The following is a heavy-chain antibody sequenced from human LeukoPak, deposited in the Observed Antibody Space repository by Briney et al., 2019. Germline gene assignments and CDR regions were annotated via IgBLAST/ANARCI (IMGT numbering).Heavy chain of an antibody. V-gene: IGHV4-61*02. CDR2: IYTSGST. CDR3: ARGSSRFGVVTPFDY. J-gene: IGHJ4*02. D-gene: IGHD3-3*01. CDR1: GGSISSGSYY. Sequence: PSETLSLTCTVSGGSISSGSYYWSWIRQPAGKGLEWIGRIYTSGSTNYNPSLKSRVTISVDTSKNQFSLKLSSVTAADTAVYYCARGSSRFGVVTPFDYWGQGTLVTVSS.